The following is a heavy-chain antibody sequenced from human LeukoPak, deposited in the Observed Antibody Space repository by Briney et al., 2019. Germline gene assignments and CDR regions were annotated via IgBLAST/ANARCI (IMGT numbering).Heavy chain of an antibody. CDR3: ARTSGIPMTGTFDH. CDR1: GYSFTSYG. J-gene: IGHJ4*02. D-gene: IGHD3-9*01. Sequence: ASVKVSCKASGYSFTSYGICWMRQAPGQGLEWMGWISANSGNTDYPQKFQGRVSMTTDTSTGTAYMELRSLRSDDTAVYYCARTSGIPMTGTFDHWGQGTLVTVSS. V-gene: IGHV1-18*01. CDR2: ISANSGNT.